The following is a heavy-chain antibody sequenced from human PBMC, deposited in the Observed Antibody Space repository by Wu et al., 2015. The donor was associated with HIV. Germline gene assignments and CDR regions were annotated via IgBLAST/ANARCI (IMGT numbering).Heavy chain of an antibody. Sequence: LVQSGAEIKKPGTSVKVSCQASGFSFGTYSFSWVRQGPGQGLEWMGGIIPLFGTANYAQKFQGRVTITTDESTSTAYMELSSLRSEDTAVYYCALGAGASAGYVAAFDIWGQGTVVTVSS. J-gene: IGHJ3*02. CDR3: ALGAGASAGYVAAFDI. CDR1: GFSFGTYS. D-gene: IGHD5-12*01. CDR2: IIPLFGTA. V-gene: IGHV1-69*05.